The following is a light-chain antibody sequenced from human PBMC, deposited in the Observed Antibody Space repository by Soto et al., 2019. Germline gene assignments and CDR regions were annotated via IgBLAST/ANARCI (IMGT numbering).Light chain of an antibody. CDR3: QQYDRSPVT. Sequence: EIVLTPSPGTLSLSPGERATLSCRASQSVTSSALAWYQQKPGQAPRLLIYGASTRATGIPDRFSGSGSGTDFTLIISRLEPEDFAVYYCQQYDRSPVTFGGGTKVEIK. V-gene: IGKV3-20*01. J-gene: IGKJ4*02. CDR1: QSVTSSA. CDR2: GAS.